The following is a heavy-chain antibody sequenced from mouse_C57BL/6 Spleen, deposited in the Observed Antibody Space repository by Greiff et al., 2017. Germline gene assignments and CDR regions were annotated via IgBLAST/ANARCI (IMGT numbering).Heavy chain of an antibody. CDR1: GYSITSGYY. CDR3: ASLRYYFDY. Sequence: EVKLVESGPGLVKPSQSLSLTCSVTGYSITSGYYWNWIRQFPGNKLEWMGYISYDGSNNYNPSLKNRISITRDTSKNQFFLKLNSVTTEDTATYYCASLRYYFDYWGQGTTLTVSS. CDR2: ISYDGSN. D-gene: IGHD1-1*01. J-gene: IGHJ2*01. V-gene: IGHV3-6*01.